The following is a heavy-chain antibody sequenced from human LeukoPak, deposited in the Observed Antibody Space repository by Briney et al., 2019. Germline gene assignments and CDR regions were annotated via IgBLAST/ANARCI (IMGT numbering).Heavy chain of an antibody. D-gene: IGHD1-1*01. Sequence: PSETLSLTCTVSGGSISSYYWSWVRQPPGKGLEWIGHIYGSGSTNYNPSLKSRVTLSVDTSKNQFSLKLSSVTAADTAVYYCAREGTSGTHLNWFDPWGQGTLVTVSS. CDR2: IYGSGST. V-gene: IGHV4-59*01. CDR3: AREGTSGTHLNWFDP. J-gene: IGHJ5*02. CDR1: GGSISSYY.